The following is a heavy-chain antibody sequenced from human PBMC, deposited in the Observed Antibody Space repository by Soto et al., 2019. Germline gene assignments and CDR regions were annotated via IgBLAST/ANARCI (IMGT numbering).Heavy chain of an antibody. CDR3: ARDKITGLFDY. D-gene: IGHD2-8*02. CDR1: GGSVSSYY. Sequence: SETLSLTCTVFGGSVSSYYWTWIRQPPGKGLEWIGYAHYSGNTNYSPSLRSRVIMSVDTSKNQFSLKLTSVTAADTAVYYCARDKITGLFDYWGQGTLVTVSS. J-gene: IGHJ4*02. CDR2: AHYSGNT. V-gene: IGHV4-59*02.